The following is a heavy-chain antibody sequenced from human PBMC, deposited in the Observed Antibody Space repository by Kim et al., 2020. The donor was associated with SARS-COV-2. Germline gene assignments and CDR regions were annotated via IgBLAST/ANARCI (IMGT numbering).Heavy chain of an antibody. J-gene: IGHJ4*02. CDR3: ARRVDYGDYETYFDY. V-gene: IGHV4-39*01. Sequence: SETLSLTCTVSGGSISSSSYYWGWIRQPPGKGLEWIGSIYYSGSTYYNPSLKSRVTISVDTSKNQFSLKLSSVTAADTAVYYCARRVDYGDYETYFDYWGQGTLVTVSS. D-gene: IGHD4-17*01. CDR1: GGSISSSSYY. CDR2: IYYSGST.